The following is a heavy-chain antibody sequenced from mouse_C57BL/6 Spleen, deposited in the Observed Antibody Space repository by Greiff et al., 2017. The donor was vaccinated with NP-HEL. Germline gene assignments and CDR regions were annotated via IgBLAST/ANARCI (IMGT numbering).Heavy chain of an antibody. CDR3: ARPNWDSYYAMDY. CDR2: ISSGSSTI. Sequence: VQRVESGGGLVKPGGSLKLSCAASGFTFSDYGMHWVRQAPEKGLEWVAYISSGSSTIYYADTVKGRFTISRDNAKNTLFLQMTSLRSEDTAMYYCARPNWDSYYAMDYWGQGTSVTVSS. J-gene: IGHJ4*01. V-gene: IGHV5-17*01. D-gene: IGHD4-1*01. CDR1: GFTFSDYG.